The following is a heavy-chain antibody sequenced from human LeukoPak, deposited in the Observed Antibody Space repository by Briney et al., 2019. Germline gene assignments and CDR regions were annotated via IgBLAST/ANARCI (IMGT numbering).Heavy chain of an antibody. V-gene: IGHV4-61*02. CDR2: IYTSGST. J-gene: IGHJ5*02. D-gene: IGHD1-26*01. CDR1: GGSISSGSYY. Sequence: SETLSLTCTVSGGSISSGSYYWSWIRQPAGKGLEWIGRIYTSGSTNYNPSLKSRVTISVDTSKNQFSLKLSSVTAADTAVYYCARENRYSGTFDPWGQGTLVTVSS. CDR3: ARENRYSGTFDP.